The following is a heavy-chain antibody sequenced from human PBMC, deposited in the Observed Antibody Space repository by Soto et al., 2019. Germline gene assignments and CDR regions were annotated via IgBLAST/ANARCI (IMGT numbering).Heavy chain of an antibody. CDR3: ARGACSSTSCYAGILDH. J-gene: IGHJ4*02. CDR2: ISSNGGST. Sequence: EVQLVESGGGLVQPGGSLRLSCAASGFTFSSYAMHWVRQAPGKGLEYVSAISSNGGSTYYANSVKGRFTISRDNSKNTLYLQMGSLRAEDMAVYYCARGACSSTSCYAGILDHRGQGTLVTVSS. D-gene: IGHD2-2*01. CDR1: GFTFSSYA. V-gene: IGHV3-64*01.